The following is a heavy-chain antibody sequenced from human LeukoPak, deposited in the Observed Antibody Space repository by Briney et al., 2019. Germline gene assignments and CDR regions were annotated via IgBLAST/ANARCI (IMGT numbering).Heavy chain of an antibody. CDR2: ITSDGGST. Sequence: PGGSLRLSCAASGFTLSTYWTRWVRQPAKGGLVWVSRITSDGGSTSYADSVKGRFTISRDNAKNTLYLQMNSLRVEDTAVYYCARVGATAGLGYWGQGTLVTVSS. V-gene: IGHV3-74*01. D-gene: IGHD1-26*01. CDR3: ARVGATAGLGY. J-gene: IGHJ4*02. CDR1: GFTLSTYW.